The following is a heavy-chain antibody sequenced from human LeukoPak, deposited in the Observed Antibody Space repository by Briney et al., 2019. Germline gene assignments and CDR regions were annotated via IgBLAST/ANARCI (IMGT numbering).Heavy chain of an antibody. J-gene: IGHJ6*03. CDR1: GFTFDDYG. CDR3: ARSITMIRGVIRDYYHYYMDV. Sequence: PVGSLRLSCAASGFTFDDYGMSWVRQAPGKGLEWVSGINWNGASTAYADSVKGRFTISRDNAKNSLYLQMNSLRVEDTALYYCARSITMIRGVIRDYYHYYMDVWGKGTTVIVS. V-gene: IGHV3-20*04. D-gene: IGHD3-10*01. CDR2: INWNGAST.